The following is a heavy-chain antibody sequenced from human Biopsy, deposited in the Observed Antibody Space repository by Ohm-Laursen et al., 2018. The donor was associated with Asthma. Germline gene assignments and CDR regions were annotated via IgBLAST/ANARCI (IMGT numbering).Heavy chain of an antibody. CDR1: GFTFSNYV. CDR3: ARTFHFWSPYHAEHYQL. Sequence: GSLRLSCAAPGFTFSNYVMSWVRQVPGKGLEWVANIKHDGTEKNHVDSLKGRFAISRDNAKNSLYLQMNSLRAEDTAVYYCARTFHFWSPYHAEHYQLWGQGTLVTVPS. D-gene: IGHD3-3*02. CDR2: IKHDGTEK. J-gene: IGHJ1*01. V-gene: IGHV3-7*01.